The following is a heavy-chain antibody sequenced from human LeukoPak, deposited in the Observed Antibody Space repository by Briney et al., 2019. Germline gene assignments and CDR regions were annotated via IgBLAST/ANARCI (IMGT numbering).Heavy chain of an antibody. D-gene: IGHD2-15*01. Sequence: NPSETLSLTCTVSGGSISSSSYYWGWIRQPPGKGLEWIGSIYYSGSTYYNPSLKSRVTISVDTSKNQFSLKLSSVTAADTAVYYCARQAYCSGGSCYSGESWVDYWGQGTLVTVSS. V-gene: IGHV4-39*01. CDR2: IYYSGST. CDR1: GGSISSSSYY. CDR3: ARQAYCSGGSCYSGESWVDY. J-gene: IGHJ4*02.